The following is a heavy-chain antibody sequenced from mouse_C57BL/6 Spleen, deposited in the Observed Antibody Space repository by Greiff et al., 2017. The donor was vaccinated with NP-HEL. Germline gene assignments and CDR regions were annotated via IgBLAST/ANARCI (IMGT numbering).Heavy chain of an antibody. CDR2: IYPGSGST. CDR3: ARGNYYKKYFDV. D-gene: IGHD2-12*01. Sequence: VQLQQSGAELVKPGASVKMSCKASGYTFTSYWITWVKQRPGQGLEWIGDIYPGSGSTNYNEKFKSKATLTVDTSSSTAYMQLSSLTSEDSAVYYCARGNYYKKYFDVWGTGTTVTVSS. V-gene: IGHV1-55*01. J-gene: IGHJ1*03. CDR1: GYTFTSYW.